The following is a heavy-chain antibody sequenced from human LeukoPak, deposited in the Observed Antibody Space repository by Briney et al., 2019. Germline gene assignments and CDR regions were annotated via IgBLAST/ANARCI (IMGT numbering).Heavy chain of an antibody. CDR1: GFSFKDYN. Sequence: GGSLRLSFAASGFSFKDYNMHWVRQAPGKGLEWVAVITYDGGNEYYTDSVKGRFTISRDNSKSTLYLQMNSLRTEDTAVYYCAKVRWDNSGWYYLDSWGQGTLVTVSS. V-gene: IGHV3-30*18. CDR2: ITYDGGNE. CDR3: AKVRWDNSGWYYLDS. D-gene: IGHD6-19*01. J-gene: IGHJ4*02.